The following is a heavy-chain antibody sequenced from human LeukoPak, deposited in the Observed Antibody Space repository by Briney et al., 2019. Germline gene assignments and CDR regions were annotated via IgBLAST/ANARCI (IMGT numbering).Heavy chain of an antibody. D-gene: IGHD1-1*01. CDR2: IRYDGNYK. CDR1: GFTFSSYG. J-gene: IGHJ4*02. Sequence: GGSLRLSCAASGFTFSSYGMHWVRQAPGKGLDWVAFIRYDGNYKSYADFVKGRFTISRDNSKNTLYLQMNSLRAEDTAVFYCAKDAMATGRGELDFWGQGTLVTVSS. CDR3: AKDAMATGRGELDF. V-gene: IGHV3-30*02.